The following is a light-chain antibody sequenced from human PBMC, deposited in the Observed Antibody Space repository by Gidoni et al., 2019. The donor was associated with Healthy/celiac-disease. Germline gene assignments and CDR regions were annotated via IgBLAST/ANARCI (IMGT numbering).Light chain of an antibody. Sequence: EIVLTQSPATLSLSPGERATLSCRASQSVSSYLAWYQQKPGQAPRLLIYDASNMATGIPASFSGSGSGTDFTLTISSLEPEDFAVYYCQRRSNWRFTFGPGTKVDIK. CDR1: QSVSSY. V-gene: IGKV3-11*01. CDR3: QRRSNWRFT. CDR2: DAS. J-gene: IGKJ3*01.